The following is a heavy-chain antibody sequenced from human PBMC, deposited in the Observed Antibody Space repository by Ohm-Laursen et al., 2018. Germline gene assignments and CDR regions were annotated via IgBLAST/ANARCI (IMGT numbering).Heavy chain of an antibody. D-gene: IGHD2-21*01. CDR2: IKPDGTKT. Sequence: SLRLSCAASGFTINGFWVDWVRQAPGKGLEWVATIKPDGTKTYYVDSVKGRFTMSRDNAKNSLFLQMNSLRGEDTAVYYCIPRGAVLDSWGQGTLVTVSS. J-gene: IGHJ4*02. V-gene: IGHV3-7*01. CDR3: IPRGAVLDS. CDR1: GFTINGFW.